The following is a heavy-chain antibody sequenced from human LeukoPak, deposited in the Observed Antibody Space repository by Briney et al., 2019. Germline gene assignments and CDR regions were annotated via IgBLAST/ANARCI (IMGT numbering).Heavy chain of an antibody. CDR1: GGSISSYY. J-gene: IGHJ6*02. CDR3: ARDLYYGSGSYYKLYYYYGMDV. CDR2: IYTSGST. Sequence: SETLSLTCTVSGGSISSYYWSWIRQPAGKGLEWIGRIYTSGSTNYNPSLKSRVTMSVDTSKNQFSLKLSSVTAADTAVYYCARDLYYGSGSYYKLYYYYGMDVWGQGTTVTVSS. D-gene: IGHD3-10*01. V-gene: IGHV4-4*07.